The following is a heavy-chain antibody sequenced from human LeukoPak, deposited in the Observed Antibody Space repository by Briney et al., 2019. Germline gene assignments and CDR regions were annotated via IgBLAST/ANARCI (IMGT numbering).Heavy chain of an antibody. V-gene: IGHV1-46*01. CDR2: INPSGGST. CDR1: GYTFTSYY. J-gene: IGHJ4*02. CDR3: ATTRPSGWYQYYFDY. Sequence: ASVKVSCKASGYTFTSYYMHWVRQAPGQGLEWMGIINPSGGSTSYAQKFQGRVTMTRDMSTSTVYMELSSLRSEDTAVYYCATTRPSGWYQYYFDYWGQGTLVTVSS. D-gene: IGHD6-19*01.